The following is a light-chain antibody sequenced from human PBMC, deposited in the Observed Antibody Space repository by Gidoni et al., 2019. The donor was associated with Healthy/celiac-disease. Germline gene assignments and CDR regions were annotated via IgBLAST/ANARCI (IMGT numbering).Light chain of an antibody. CDR1: QSVSSY. J-gene: IGKJ5*01. CDR3: QQRSNWPPIT. V-gene: IGKV3-11*01. CDR2: DAS. Sequence: EIVLTQSPATLSLSPGERATLYCRASQSVSSYLAWYQQQPGQAPRLLIYDASNRATGIPARFSGSGSGTDFTLTISSLEPEDFAVYYCQQRSNWPPITFGQGTRLEIK.